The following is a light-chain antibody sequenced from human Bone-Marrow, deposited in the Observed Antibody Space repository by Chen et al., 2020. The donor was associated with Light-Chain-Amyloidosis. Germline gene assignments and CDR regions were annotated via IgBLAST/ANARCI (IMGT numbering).Light chain of an antibody. Sequence: SYVLTQPSSVSVAPGQTATIACGGNNIGSTSVHWYQQTPGQAPLLVVYDDSDRPSGIPERFSGSNSGNTSTLTISRVEAGDESDYYCQVWGRSSDRPVFGGGTKLTVL. CDR1: NIGSTS. CDR3: QVWGRSSDRPV. V-gene: IGLV3-21*02. J-gene: IGLJ3*02. CDR2: DDS.